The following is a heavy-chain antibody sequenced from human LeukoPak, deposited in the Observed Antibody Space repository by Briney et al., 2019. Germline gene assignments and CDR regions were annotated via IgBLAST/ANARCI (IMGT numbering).Heavy chain of an antibody. CDR2: INWNGGST. CDR3: ARDGHSGYDDFDY. D-gene: IGHD5-12*01. CDR1: GFTYADYG. Sequence: PGGSLRLSCAASGFTYADYGMSCVRQAPGKGLEWVSGINWNGGSTGYADSVKGRFSISRDNAKNSLYLQMKSLRAEDTALYYCARDGHSGYDDFDYWGQGTLVTVSS. V-gene: IGHV3-20*04. J-gene: IGHJ4*02.